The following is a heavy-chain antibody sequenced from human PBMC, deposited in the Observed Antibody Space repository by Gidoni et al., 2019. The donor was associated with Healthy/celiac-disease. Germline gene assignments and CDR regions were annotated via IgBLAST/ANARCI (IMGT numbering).Heavy chain of an antibody. CDR1: GFTFINAG. CDR3: TTDQATGVLLWFGELNYGMDV. CDR2: IKRKTDGGTT. Sequence: EVQLVESGGGLVKPGGSLRLSCAASGFTFINAGMNGVRQAPGKGLEWVGRIKRKTDGGTTDYSAPVKGRFTISRDDSKNTLYLQMNSLKTEDTAVYYCTTDQATGVLLWFGELNYGMDVWGQGTTVTVSS. D-gene: IGHD3-10*01. V-gene: IGHV3-15*07. J-gene: IGHJ6*02.